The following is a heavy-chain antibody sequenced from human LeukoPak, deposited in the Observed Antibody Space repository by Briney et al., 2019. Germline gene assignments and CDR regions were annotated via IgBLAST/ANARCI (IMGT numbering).Heavy chain of an antibody. Sequence: ETLSLTCAVYGGSFSGYYWSWVRQAPGKGLVWVSRINSDGSSTSYADSVKGRFTISRDNAKNTLYLQMNSLRAEDTAVYYCARVVPAALSYYYMDVWGKGTTVTVSS. V-gene: IGHV3-74*01. CDR1: GGSFSGYY. CDR2: INSDGSST. J-gene: IGHJ6*03. D-gene: IGHD2-2*01. CDR3: ARVVPAALSYYYMDV.